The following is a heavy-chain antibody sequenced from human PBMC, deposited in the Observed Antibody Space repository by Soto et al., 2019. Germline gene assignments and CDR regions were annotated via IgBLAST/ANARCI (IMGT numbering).Heavy chain of an antibody. V-gene: IGHV1-69*02. CDR2: INPIVSMS. CDR3: AASYGSGYRAFDY. Sequence: SVKVSCKASGDTFSFYTINWVRQAPGLGLEWVGRINPIVSMSDYAQKFQGRVSMTADKSTSTAYMELRSLRSDDTAMYFCAASYGSGYRAFDYWGQGALVTVSS. CDR1: GDTFSFYT. D-gene: IGHD3-10*01. J-gene: IGHJ4*02.